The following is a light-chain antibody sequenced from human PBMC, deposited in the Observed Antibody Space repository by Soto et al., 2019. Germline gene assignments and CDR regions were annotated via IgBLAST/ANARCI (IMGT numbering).Light chain of an antibody. CDR3: SSYTSTSTRVV. CDR1: SSDVGGYNY. V-gene: IGLV2-14*03. J-gene: IGLJ2*01. CDR2: DVS. Sequence: QSALTQPASVSGSPGQSITISCTGTSSDVGGYNYVSWYQQHPGKAPKVMIYDVSKRPSGVSNRFSGSKSGNTASLTIFGLQVEDEADYYCSSYTSTSTRVVFGGGTKLTVL.